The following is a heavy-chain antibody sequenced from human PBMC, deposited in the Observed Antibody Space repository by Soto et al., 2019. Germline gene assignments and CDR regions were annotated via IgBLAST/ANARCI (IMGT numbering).Heavy chain of an antibody. CDR2: ISGSGGST. Sequence: GGSLRLSCAASGFTFSSYAMSWVRQAPGKGLEWVSAISGSGGSTYYADSVKGRFTISRDNSKNTVYLQMNSLRAEDTAVYYCAKVRVATVGYYYYYGMDVWGQGTTVTVSS. CDR3: AKVRVATVGYYYYYGMDV. J-gene: IGHJ6*02. V-gene: IGHV3-23*01. CDR1: GFTFSSYA. D-gene: IGHD5-12*01.